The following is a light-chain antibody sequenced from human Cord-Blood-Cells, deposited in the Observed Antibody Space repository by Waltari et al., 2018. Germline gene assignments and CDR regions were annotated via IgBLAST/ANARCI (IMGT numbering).Light chain of an antibody. V-gene: IGLV2-23*01. CDR2: EGS. Sequence: QSALTQPASVSGSPGQSITIPCPGPSSDVGRYNLVSGYQQHPGKDPQLMIDEGSKRPSGVSRRFSGSKSGNTDSLTISVLQADHEAYYYCCSYAGSSSWLFGGGTKLTVL. J-gene: IGLJ3*02. CDR1: SSDVGRYNL. CDR3: CSYAGSSSWL.